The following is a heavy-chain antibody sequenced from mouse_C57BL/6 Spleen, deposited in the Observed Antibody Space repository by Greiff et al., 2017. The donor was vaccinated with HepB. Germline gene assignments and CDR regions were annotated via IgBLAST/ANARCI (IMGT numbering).Heavy chain of an antibody. CDR3: ARMWDEDYFDY. J-gene: IGHJ2*01. CDR1: GYTFTSYW. Sequence: QVQLQQPGAELVMPGASVKLSCKASGYTFTSYWMHWVKQRPGQGLEWIGEIDPSDSYTNYNQKFKGKSTLTVDKSSSTAYMQLSSLTSEDSAVYYCARMWDEDYFDYWGQGTTLTVSS. V-gene: IGHV1-69*01. CDR2: IDPSDSYT. D-gene: IGHD4-1*01.